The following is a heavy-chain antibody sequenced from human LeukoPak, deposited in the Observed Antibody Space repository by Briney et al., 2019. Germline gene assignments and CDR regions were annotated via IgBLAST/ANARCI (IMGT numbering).Heavy chain of an antibody. Sequence: ASVKVSCKASGYNFPAYFMHWVRQAPGQGLEWMGRINPNGGDTKYAQKFQGRVTMARDTSTSTAYMELSSLPSDDTAVYYCARVAYTSSWSNFDYWGQGTLVTVSS. J-gene: IGHJ4*02. CDR1: GYNFPAYF. V-gene: IGHV1-2*06. CDR3: ARVAYTSSWSNFDY. D-gene: IGHD6-13*01. CDR2: INPNGGDT.